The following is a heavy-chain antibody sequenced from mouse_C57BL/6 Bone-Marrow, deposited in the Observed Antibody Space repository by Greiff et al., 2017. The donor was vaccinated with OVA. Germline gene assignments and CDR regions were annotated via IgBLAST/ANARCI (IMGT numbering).Heavy chain of an antibody. CDR2: ISSGGSYT. V-gene: IGHV5-6*02. J-gene: IGHJ3*01. Sequence: EVKLVESGGDLVKPGGSLKLSCAASGFTFSSYGMSWVRQTPDKRLEWVATISSGGSYTYSPDSVKGRLPILRDNAKNTLYLRMSSLKSEDTARYYCARVGYYGNSGFAYWGQGTLVTVSA. CDR1: GFTFSSYG. D-gene: IGHD2-1*01. CDR3: ARVGYYGNSGFAY.